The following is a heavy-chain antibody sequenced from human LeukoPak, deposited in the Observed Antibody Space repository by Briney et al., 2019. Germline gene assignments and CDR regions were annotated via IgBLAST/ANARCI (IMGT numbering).Heavy chain of an antibody. CDR1: GFTVSSNY. V-gene: IGHV3-23*01. D-gene: IGHD6-13*01. Sequence: GGSLRLSCAASGFTVSSNYMSWVRQAPGRGLEWVSAISGSGGTTHYADSVKGRFTISRDNSKNTLYLQMNSLRAEDTAVYYCAKLEAAAGTLFYWGQGTLVTVSS. J-gene: IGHJ4*02. CDR2: ISGSGGTT. CDR3: AKLEAAAGTLFY.